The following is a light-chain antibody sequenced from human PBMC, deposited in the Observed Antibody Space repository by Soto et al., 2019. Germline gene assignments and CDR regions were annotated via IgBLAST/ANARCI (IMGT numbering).Light chain of an antibody. CDR1: QSISSN. J-gene: IGKJ1*01. CDR3: EQYGSSPRT. CDR2: GAS. V-gene: IGKV3-20*01. Sequence: EIVMTQSPGTLSLSPGERATLSCRASQSISSNLAWYQQKPGQAPRLLIYGASNRATGIPDRFSGSGSGTDFTLTISRLEPEDFAVYYCEQYGSSPRTFGQGTKVDI.